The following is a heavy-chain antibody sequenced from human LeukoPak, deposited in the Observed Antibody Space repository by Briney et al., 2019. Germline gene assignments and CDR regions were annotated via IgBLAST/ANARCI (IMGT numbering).Heavy chain of an antibody. J-gene: IGHJ5*02. Sequence: PGGSLRLSCAASGFTFSSYGMHWVRQPPGKGLEWIGSIYYSGSTYYNPSLKSRVTISVDTSKNQFSLKLSSVTAADTAVYYCARPHRTGTRWFDPWGQGTLVTVSS. CDR1: GFTFSSYG. V-gene: IGHV4-39*01. CDR3: ARPHRTGTRWFDP. D-gene: IGHD1-7*01. CDR2: IYYSGST.